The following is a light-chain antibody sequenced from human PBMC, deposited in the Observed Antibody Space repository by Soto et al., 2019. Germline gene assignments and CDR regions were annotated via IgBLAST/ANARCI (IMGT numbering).Light chain of an antibody. J-gene: IGKJ1*01. Sequence: EIVMTQSPATLSMSPGQIATLSCRASKSVSSSLAWYQQKPGKAPRLLIYGASTRDTGIPDTLSASGFEAAFPFTIRSLQAEDFAIYYCQQYNNWWTLGQGPMVEIK. V-gene: IGKV3-15*01. CDR3: QQYNNWWT. CDR1: KSVSSS. CDR2: GAS.